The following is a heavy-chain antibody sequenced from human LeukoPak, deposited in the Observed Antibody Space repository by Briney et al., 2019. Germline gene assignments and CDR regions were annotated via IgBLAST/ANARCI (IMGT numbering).Heavy chain of an antibody. CDR1: GFTFSSYW. Sequence: PGGSQRLSCAASGFTFSSYWMHWVRQAPGKGLMRVSRINNDGSSTSHADSVKGRFTISRDNSKNTLYLQMNSLRAEDTAVYYCATYSSSSVLQNAEYFQHWGQGTLVTVSS. CDR2: INNDGSST. J-gene: IGHJ1*01. D-gene: IGHD6-13*01. V-gene: IGHV3-74*01. CDR3: ATYSSSSVLQNAEYFQH.